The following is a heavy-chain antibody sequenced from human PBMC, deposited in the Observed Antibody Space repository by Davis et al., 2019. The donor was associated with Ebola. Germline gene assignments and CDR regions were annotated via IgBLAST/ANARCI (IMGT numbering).Heavy chain of an antibody. D-gene: IGHD6-13*01. J-gene: IGHJ6*02. CDR1: GFTFSSYD. Sequence: GESLKISCAASGFTFSSYDMHWVRQATGKGLEWVSAIGTAGDTYYAGSVKGRFTISRENGKNTLYLQMNSLRAEDTAVYYCAKEVAAAGGVYYYYYYGMDVWGQGTTVTVSS. V-gene: IGHV3-13*01. CDR3: AKEVAAAGGVYYYYYYGMDV. CDR2: IGTAGDT.